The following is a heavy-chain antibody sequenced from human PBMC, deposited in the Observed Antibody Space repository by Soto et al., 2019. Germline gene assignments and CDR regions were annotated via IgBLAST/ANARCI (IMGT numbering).Heavy chain of an antibody. V-gene: IGHV1-69*01. CDR2: IIPIFGTA. Sequence: QVQLVQSGAEVKKPGSSVKVSCKASGGTFSSYAISWVRQAPGQGLEWMGGIIPIFGTANYAQKFQGRVTITADESTSTAYMELSSLRSEDTAVYYCARTFDSSSWDGASRYYGMDVWGQGTKVTVSS. CDR3: ARTFDSSSWDGASRYYGMDV. CDR1: GGTFSSYA. J-gene: IGHJ6*02. D-gene: IGHD6-13*01.